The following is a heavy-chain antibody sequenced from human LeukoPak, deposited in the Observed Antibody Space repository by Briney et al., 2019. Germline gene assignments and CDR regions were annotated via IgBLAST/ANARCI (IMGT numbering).Heavy chain of an antibody. D-gene: IGHD5-12*01. V-gene: IGHV3-30*02. Sequence: GGSLRLSCAASGFTFSSYGMHWVRQAPGKGLEWVAFIRYDGSNKYYADSVKGRFTISRDNSKNTLYLQMNSLRAEDTAVYYCATLDIVATRGRPFDYWGQGTLVTVSS. CDR2: IRYDGSNK. CDR1: GFTFSSYG. CDR3: ATLDIVATRGRPFDY. J-gene: IGHJ4*02.